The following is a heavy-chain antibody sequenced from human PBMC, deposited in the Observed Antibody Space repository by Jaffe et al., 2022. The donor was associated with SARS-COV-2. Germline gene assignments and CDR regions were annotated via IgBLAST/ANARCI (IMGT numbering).Heavy chain of an antibody. CDR3: ATFQYYNSHNY. CDR2: ISAYNGNT. CDR1: GYTFTSYG. Sequence: QVQLVQSGAEVKKPGASVKVSCKASGYTFTSYGIGWVRQAPGQGLEWMGWISAYNGNTNYAQKFHGRVTLTTDTSTSTAYMELRSLRSDDTAVYFCATFQYYNSHNYWGQGTLVTVSS. D-gene: IGHD3-10*01. V-gene: IGHV1-18*01. J-gene: IGHJ4*02.